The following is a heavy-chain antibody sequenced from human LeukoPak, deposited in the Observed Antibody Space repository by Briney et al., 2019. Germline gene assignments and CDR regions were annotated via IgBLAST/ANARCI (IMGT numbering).Heavy chain of an antibody. CDR1: GYTFTGYY. CDR2: INPNSGGT. D-gene: IGHD1-26*01. J-gene: IGHJ3*02. V-gene: IGHV1-2*02. CDR3: ARGSYYGFDAFDI. Sequence: GALVKVSCKTSGYTFTGYYMHWVRQAPGQGLEWMGWINPNSGGTNYAQKFQGRVTMTRDTSISTAYMELSRLRSDDTAVYYCARGSYYGFDAFDIWGQGTMVTVSS.